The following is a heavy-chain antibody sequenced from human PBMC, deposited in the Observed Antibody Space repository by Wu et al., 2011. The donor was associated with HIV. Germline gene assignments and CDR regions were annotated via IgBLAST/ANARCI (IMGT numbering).Heavy chain of an antibody. D-gene: IGHD3-10*01. V-gene: IGHV1-69*14. CDR3: AIRDYYGSGSYYKYFDY. CDR2: IIPMFDTA. J-gene: IGHJ4*02. Sequence: QVQLVQSGAEVKKPGSSVKVSCKASGGTFTSYAVSWVRLTPGQGLEWMGRIIPMFDTANYAQNFQSRLTITADKSTTTAYMELSSLRSEDTAVYYCAIRDYYGSGSYYKYFDYWGQGTLVTVSS. CDR1: GGTFTSYA.